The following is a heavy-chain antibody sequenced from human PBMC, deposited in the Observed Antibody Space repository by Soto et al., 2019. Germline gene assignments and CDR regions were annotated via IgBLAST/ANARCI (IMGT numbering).Heavy chain of an antibody. D-gene: IGHD3-3*01. CDR2: TYYSGST. CDR3: AREGRGDYDFWSGYYLHGMDV. V-gene: IGHV4-61*01. CDR1: GGSIRSGSYY. Sequence: SETLSLTCIVSGGSIRSGSYYWGWIRQPPGKGLEWIGYTYYSGSTNYNPSLKSRVTISVDTSKNQFSLKLSSVTAADTAVYYCAREGRGDYDFWSGYYLHGMDVWGQGTTVTVSS. J-gene: IGHJ6*02.